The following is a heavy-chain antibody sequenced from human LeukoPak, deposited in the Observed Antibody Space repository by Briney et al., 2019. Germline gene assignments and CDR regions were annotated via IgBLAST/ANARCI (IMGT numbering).Heavy chain of an antibody. CDR1: GFTFSSYS. J-gene: IGHJ4*02. CDR3: ARGIAAAGGTAFDY. V-gene: IGHV4-59*01. D-gene: IGHD6-13*01. CDR2: IYYSGST. Sequence: GSLRLSCAASGFTFSSYSMNWVRQAPGKGLDWIGYIYYSGSTDYNPSLKSRVTILVDTSKNQFSLKLSSVTAADTAVYYCARGIAAAGGTAFDYWGQGALVTVSS.